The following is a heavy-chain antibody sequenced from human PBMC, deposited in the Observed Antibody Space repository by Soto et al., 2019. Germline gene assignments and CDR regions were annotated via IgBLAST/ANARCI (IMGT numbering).Heavy chain of an antibody. CDR2: INPKSGGT. J-gene: IGHJ4*02. CDR1: GYTFSGHY. CDR3: ARGLYSSPAYFFDS. Sequence: QVQLVQSGAEVRKPEASVKVSCNVTGYTFSGHYLHWVRQAPGQGLEWMGWINPKSGGTNYAQKFQDRVTMTADTSVSAASMELTSLRYDDTAVFYCARGLYSSPAYFFDSWGQGTLVTVSS. V-gene: IGHV1-2*02. D-gene: IGHD6-13*01.